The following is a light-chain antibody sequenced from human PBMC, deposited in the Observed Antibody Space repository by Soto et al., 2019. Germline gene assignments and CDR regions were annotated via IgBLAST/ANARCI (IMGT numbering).Light chain of an antibody. CDR1: QSVSSN. V-gene: IGKV3-11*01. CDR3: QQRSNWPT. Sequence: IVLTQSPATLSVSPGERATLSCRASQSVSSNLAWYQQKPGQAPRLLIYGASTRATGVPARFSGSGSGTDFTLTISSLEPEDFAVYYCQQRSNWPTFGQGTRLEI. J-gene: IGKJ5*01. CDR2: GAS.